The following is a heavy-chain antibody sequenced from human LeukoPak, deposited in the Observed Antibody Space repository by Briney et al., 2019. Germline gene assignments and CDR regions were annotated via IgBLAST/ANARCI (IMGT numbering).Heavy chain of an antibody. J-gene: IGHJ1*01. D-gene: IGHD1-26*01. V-gene: IGHV1-46*01. CDR2: INPSGGST. Sequence: VASVTVSCKASGYTFTSYYMHWVRQAPGQGLEWMGIINPSGGSTSYAQRFQGRVTMTRDTSTSTVYMELSSLRSEDTAVYYCARVSGGSYYSVYFQHWGQGTLVTVSS. CDR1: GYTFTSYY. CDR3: ARVSGGSYYSVYFQH.